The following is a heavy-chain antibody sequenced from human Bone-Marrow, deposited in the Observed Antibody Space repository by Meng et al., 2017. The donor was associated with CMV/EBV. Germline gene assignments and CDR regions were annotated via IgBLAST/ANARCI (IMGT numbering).Heavy chain of an antibody. CDR2: INPNSGGT. D-gene: IGHD1/OR15-1a*01. V-gene: IGHV1-2*02. CDR3: ARKPRRTNLIDY. Sequence: ASLLASFKASGYTFTGYYMHWVRQAPGQGLEWMGWINPNSGGTNYAQKFQGRVTMTRDTSISTAYMELSRLRSDDTAVYYCARKPRRTNLIDYWGQGTLVTVSS. CDR1: GYTFTGYY. J-gene: IGHJ4*02.